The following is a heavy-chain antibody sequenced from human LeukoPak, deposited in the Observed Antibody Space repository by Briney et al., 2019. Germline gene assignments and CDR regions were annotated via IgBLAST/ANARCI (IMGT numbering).Heavy chain of an antibody. V-gene: IGHV3-9*01. J-gene: IGHJ3*02. CDR2: ISWNSGSI. CDR1: GFTFDDYA. D-gene: IGHD6-13*01. Sequence: GGSLRLSCAASGFTFDDYAMHWVRQAPGKGLEWVSGISWNSGSIGYADSVKGRFTISRDNAKNSLYLQMNSLRAEDTALYYCAKDKKAAAEYDAFDIWGQGTMVTVSS. CDR3: AKDKKAAAEYDAFDI.